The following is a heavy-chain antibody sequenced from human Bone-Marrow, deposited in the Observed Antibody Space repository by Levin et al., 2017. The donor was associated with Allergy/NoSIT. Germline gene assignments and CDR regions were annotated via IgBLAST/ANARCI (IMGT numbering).Heavy chain of an antibody. V-gene: IGHV3-53*01. Sequence: GGSLRLSCAASGFTVSSNYMSWVRQAPGKGLEWVSVIYSGGSTYYADSVKGRFTISRDNSKNTLYLQMNSLRAEDTAVYYCARVLRSSGYYGAFDIWGQGTMVTVSS. J-gene: IGHJ3*02. CDR2: IYSGGST. CDR1: GFTVSSNY. D-gene: IGHD3-22*01. CDR3: ARVLRSSGYYGAFDI.